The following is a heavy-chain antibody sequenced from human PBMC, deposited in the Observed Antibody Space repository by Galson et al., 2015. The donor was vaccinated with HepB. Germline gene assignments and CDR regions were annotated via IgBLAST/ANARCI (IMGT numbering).Heavy chain of an antibody. CDR1: SGSISSGDY. D-gene: IGHD2-2*01. Sequence: TLSLTCTVSSGSISSGDYWTWIRQHPLKGLEWIGHIYYSGDSRYNPSLKSRVTISVDTSKNQFSLNLTSVTAADTAVYFCARATSVGPAAITRTWGQGTLITVSP. CDR3: ARATSVGPAAITRT. V-gene: IGHV4-31*03. J-gene: IGHJ5*02. CDR2: IYYSGDS.